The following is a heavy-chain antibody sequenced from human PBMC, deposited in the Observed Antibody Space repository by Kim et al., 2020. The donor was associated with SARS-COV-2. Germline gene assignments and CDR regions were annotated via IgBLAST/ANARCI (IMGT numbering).Heavy chain of an antibody. CDR2: IYYSGST. CDR1: GGSISSSSYY. J-gene: IGHJ4*02. V-gene: IGHV4-39*01. Sequence: SETLSLTCTVSGGSISSSSYYWGWIRQPPGKGLEWIGSIYYSGSTYYNPSLKSRVTISVDTSKNQFSLKLSSVTADTAVYYCAGRIVGATARFDYWGQGT. D-gene: IGHD1-26*01. CDR3: AGRIVGATARFDY.